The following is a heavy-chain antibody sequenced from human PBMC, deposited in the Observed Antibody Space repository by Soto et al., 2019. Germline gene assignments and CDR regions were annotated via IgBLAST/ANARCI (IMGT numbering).Heavy chain of an antibody. J-gene: IGHJ3*02. V-gene: IGHV1-8*01. CDR2: MNPNSGNT. CDR1: GYTFTSYD. D-gene: IGHD3-10*01. Sequence: QVQLVQSGAEVKKPGASVKVSCKASGYTFTSYDINWVRQATGQGLEWMGWMNPNSGNTGYAQKFQGRVTMTRNTSISTAYMELSSLRSEDTAVYYWARGINYYDSGDDAFDIWGQGTRVTVSS. CDR3: ARGINYYDSGDDAFDI.